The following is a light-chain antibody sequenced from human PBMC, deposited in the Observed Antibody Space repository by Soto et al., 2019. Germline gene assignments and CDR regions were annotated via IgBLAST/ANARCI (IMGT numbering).Light chain of an antibody. J-gene: IGKJ2*01. CDR1: QSVLYSSNNKNY. CDR2: WAS. V-gene: IGKV4-1*01. CDR3: QQYYSIPYT. Sequence: DIVMTQSPDSLAVSLGERATINCKSSQSVLYSSNNKNYLAWYQQKPGQPPKLLIYWASTRESGVPDRFSGSGSGTEFTLTISSLQAEDVAVYYCQQYYSIPYTFGQGTKV.